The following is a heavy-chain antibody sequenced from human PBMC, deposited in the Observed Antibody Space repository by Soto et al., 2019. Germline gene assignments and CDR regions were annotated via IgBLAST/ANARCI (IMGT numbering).Heavy chain of an antibody. J-gene: IGHJ4*02. V-gene: IGHV3-66*01. CDR3: ARGPFRHFDS. CDR1: GFTVSSNY. CDR2: IYTGGST. Sequence: EVQLVESGGGLVQPGGSLRLSCAASGFTVSSNYMRWVRQAPGKGLEWVSVIYTGGSTYYAGSVKGRFTISRDNSKNTLYLQMNSLRAEDTAMYYCARGPFRHFDSWGQGTRVTVSS.